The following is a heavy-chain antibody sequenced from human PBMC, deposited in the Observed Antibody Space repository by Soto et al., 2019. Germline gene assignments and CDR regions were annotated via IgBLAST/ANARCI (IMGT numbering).Heavy chain of an antibody. CDR1: GGSISSGGYY. Sequence: QVQLQESGPGLVKPSQTLSLTCTVSGGSISSGGYYWSWIRQHPGKGLEWIGYIYYSGSTYYNPSLKSRVTISVDTSKNQFPLKLSSVTAADTAVYYCASGLAAAAPPLYYYYGMDVWGQGTTVTVSS. CDR3: ASGLAAAAPPLYYYYGMDV. V-gene: IGHV4-31*03. CDR2: IYYSGST. D-gene: IGHD6-13*01. J-gene: IGHJ6*02.